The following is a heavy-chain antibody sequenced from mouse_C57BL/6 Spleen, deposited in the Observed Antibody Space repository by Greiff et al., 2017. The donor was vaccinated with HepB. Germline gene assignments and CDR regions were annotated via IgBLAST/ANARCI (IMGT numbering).Heavy chain of an antibody. CDR1: GYAFSSYW. CDR2: IYPGDGDT. V-gene: IGHV1-80*01. Sequence: VQLQQSGAELVKPGASVKISCKASGYAFSSYWMNWVKQRPGKGLEWIGQIYPGDGDTNYNGKFKGKATLTADKSSSTAYMQLSSLTSEDSAVYFWARDYYGSSDNWYFDVWGTGTTVTVSS. J-gene: IGHJ1*03. D-gene: IGHD1-1*01. CDR3: ARDYYGSSDNWYFDV.